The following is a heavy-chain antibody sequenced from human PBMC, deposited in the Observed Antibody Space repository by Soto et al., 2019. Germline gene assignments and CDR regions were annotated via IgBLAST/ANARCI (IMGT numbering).Heavy chain of an antibody. Sequence: LSLTCAVYGGSFSGYYWSWIRQPPGKGLEWIGEINHSGSTNYNPSLKSRVTISVDTSKNQFSLKLSSVTAADTAVYYCARGPLGYCSSTSCRWFDPWGQGTLVTVSS. D-gene: IGHD2-2*01. CDR2: INHSGST. V-gene: IGHV4-34*01. CDR3: ARGPLGYCSSTSCRWFDP. CDR1: GGSFSGYY. J-gene: IGHJ5*02.